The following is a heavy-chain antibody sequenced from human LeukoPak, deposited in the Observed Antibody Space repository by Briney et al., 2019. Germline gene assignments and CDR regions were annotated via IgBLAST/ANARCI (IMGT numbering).Heavy chain of an antibody. Sequence: PGGSLRLSCAASGFTFSSYWMSWVRQAPGKGLEWVSSISSSSSYIYYADSVKGRFTISRDNAKNSLYLQMNSLRAEDTAVYYCARVSILIVPYYAFDIWGQGTMVTVSS. D-gene: IGHD2/OR15-2a*01. CDR3: ARVSILIVPYYAFDI. CDR1: GFTFSSYW. V-gene: IGHV3-21*01. CDR2: ISSSSSYI. J-gene: IGHJ3*02.